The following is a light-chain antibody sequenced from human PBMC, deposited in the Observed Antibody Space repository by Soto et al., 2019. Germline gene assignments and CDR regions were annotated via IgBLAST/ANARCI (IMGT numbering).Light chain of an antibody. CDR1: QSVSSYY. Sequence: EIVLTQSPGTLSLSPGERATLSCRASQSVSSYYLAWYQRKPGQAPRLLIYGASSRATGIPDRFSGSGSGTDFTLTISRLEPEDFAVYYCQQYGSSPQPITFGQGTRLEIK. CDR3: QQYGSSPQPIT. V-gene: IGKV3-20*01. J-gene: IGKJ5*01. CDR2: GAS.